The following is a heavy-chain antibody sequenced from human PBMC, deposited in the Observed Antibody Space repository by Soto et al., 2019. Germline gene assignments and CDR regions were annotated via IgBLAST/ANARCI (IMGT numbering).Heavy chain of an antibody. CDR2: ISRSGGNT. V-gene: IGHV3-23*01. CDR3: AKGETTAGYYYYYAMDV. CDR1: GFTFSNYV. Sequence: EVQLLESGGGLVQPGGSLRLSCAASGFTFSNYVMSWVRQAPGKGLEWVSAISRSGGNTYYADSVKGRFTISRDNSKNMLYLQMKSLRAEDTALYYCAKGETTAGYYYYYAMDVWGQGTTVTVSS. D-gene: IGHD6-25*01. J-gene: IGHJ6*02.